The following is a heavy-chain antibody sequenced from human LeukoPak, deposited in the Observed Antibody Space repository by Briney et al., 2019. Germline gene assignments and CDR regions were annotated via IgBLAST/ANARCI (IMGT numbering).Heavy chain of an antibody. CDR2: IYYSGST. J-gene: IGHJ3*02. D-gene: IGHD3-22*01. Sequence: SETLSLTCSVSGDSISTSSYYWGWIRQPPGKGLEWIGTIYYSGSTYYNPSLTSRVTISVDTSKNQFSLKLSSVTAADTAVYYCARGDSSGGDAFDIWGQGTMVTVSS. CDR3: ARGDSSGGDAFDI. V-gene: IGHV4-39*07. CDR1: GDSISTSSYY.